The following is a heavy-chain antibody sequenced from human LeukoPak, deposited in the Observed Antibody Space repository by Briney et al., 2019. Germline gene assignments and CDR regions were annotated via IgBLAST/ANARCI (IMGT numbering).Heavy chain of an antibody. D-gene: IGHD3-22*01. V-gene: IGHV4-34*01. CDR3: AGGSYYYDSYGYSRKGLDY. CDR1: GGSFSGYY. Sequence: PSETLSLTCAVYGGSFSGYYWSWIRQPPGKGLEWIGEINDSGSTNYNPSLKSRVTISIDTSKNQFSLKLSSVTAADTAVYYCAGGSYYYDSYGYSRKGLDYWGQGTLVTVSS. CDR2: INDSGST. J-gene: IGHJ4*02.